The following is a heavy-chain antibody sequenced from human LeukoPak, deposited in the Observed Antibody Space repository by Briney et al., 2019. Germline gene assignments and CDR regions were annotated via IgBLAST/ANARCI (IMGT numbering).Heavy chain of an antibody. Sequence: PGGSLRLSCAASGFTFGSYSMNWVRQAPGKGLEWVSSISSSSSYIYYADSVKGRFTISRDNAKNSLYLQMNSLRAEDTAVYYCARDKVAAAGGPEVDYWGQGTLVTVSS. V-gene: IGHV3-21*01. CDR3: ARDKVAAAGGPEVDY. CDR2: ISSSSSYI. CDR1: GFTFGSYS. D-gene: IGHD6-13*01. J-gene: IGHJ4*02.